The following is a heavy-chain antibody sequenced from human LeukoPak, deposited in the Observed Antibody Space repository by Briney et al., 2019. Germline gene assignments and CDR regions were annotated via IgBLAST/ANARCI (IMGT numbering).Heavy chain of an antibody. J-gene: IGHJ2*01. D-gene: IGHD5-18*01. CDR2: IYTRGST. CDR1: GGSISSGSYY. V-gene: IGHV4-61*02. CDR3: AREVGGYRYGYRPTELYWYFDL. Sequence: SETLSLTCTVSGGSISSGSYYWNWIRQPAGEGLEWIGRIYTRGSTNYNPSLKSRVTISVDTSKNQFSLKLSSVTAADTAVYYCAREVGGYRYGYRPTELYWYFDLWGRGTLVTVS.